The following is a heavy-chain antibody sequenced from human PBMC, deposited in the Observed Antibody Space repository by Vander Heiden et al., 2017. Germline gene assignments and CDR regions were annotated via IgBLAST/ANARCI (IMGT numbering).Heavy chain of an antibody. V-gene: IGHV3-30-3*01. CDR3: AREAPSIAVAGTFWFDP. D-gene: IGHD6-19*01. CDR1: GFTFSSYA. CDR2: RSYDGSNK. Sequence: QVQLVESGGGVVQPGRSLRLSCAASGFTFSSYAMHWVRQAPGKGLEWVAVRSYDGSNKYYADSVKGRFTISRDNSKNTLYLQMNSLRAEDTAVYYCAREAPSIAVAGTFWFDPWGQGTLVTVSS. J-gene: IGHJ5*02.